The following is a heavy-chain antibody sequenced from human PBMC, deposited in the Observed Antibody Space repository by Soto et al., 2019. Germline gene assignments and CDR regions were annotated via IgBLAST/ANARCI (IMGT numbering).Heavy chain of an antibody. CDR3: ATAALTVP. CDR2: FDPEDGET. V-gene: IGHV1-24*01. D-gene: IGHD4-17*01. J-gene: IGHJ4*02. Sequence: QVQLVQSGAEVKKPGASVKVSCKVSGYTLTELSMRWVRQAPGKGLEWMGGFDPEDGETIYAQKFQGRVTMTDDTYTATLFLELSSLRSEDTAMYYCATAALTVPWGQGTLVTVSS. CDR1: GYTLTELS.